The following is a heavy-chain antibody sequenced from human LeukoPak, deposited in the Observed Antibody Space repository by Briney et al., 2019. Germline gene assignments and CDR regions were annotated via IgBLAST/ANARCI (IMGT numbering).Heavy chain of an antibody. J-gene: IGHJ6*02. V-gene: IGHV1-18*01. D-gene: IGHD3-3*01. CDR3: ARDKSTYLEWLLLAVPYYYYYGMDV. CDR1: GYTFTSYG. Sequence: ASVKVSCKASGYTFTSYGISWVRQAPGQGLEWMGWISAYNGNTNYAQKLQGGVTMTTDTSTSTAYMELRSLRSDDTAVYYCARDKSTYLEWLLLAVPYYYYYGMDVWGQGTTVTVSS. CDR2: ISAYNGNT.